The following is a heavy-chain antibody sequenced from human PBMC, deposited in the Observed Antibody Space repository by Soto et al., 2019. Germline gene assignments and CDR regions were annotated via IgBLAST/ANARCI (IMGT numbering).Heavy chain of an antibody. J-gene: IGHJ6*02. CDR3: ARQRDCGSTTCLYYYYSGVDV. Sequence: EVQVVESGGGLVKPGRSLRLSCTASGFTFGDYAMNWFRQAPGKGLEWVGFVRGTTYGGTTEYAASVKGRFTISRDDSKSIAYLQMNSLRTEDTAVYYCARQRDCGSTTCLYYYYSGVDVWGQGTPVTVSS. D-gene: IGHD2-2*01. CDR2: VRGTTYGGTT. CDR1: GFTFGDYA. V-gene: IGHV3-49*05.